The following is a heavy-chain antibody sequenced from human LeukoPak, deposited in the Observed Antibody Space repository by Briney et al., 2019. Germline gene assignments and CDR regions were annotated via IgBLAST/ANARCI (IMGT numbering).Heavy chain of an antibody. J-gene: IGHJ4*02. Sequence: PGGSLRVSCAASGFTFSGYAMRWVRQAPGKGLEWVSAISGSGGATYHADSVKGRFTISRDNSKNTLYLQMNSLRAEDTAVYYCTRGVTSHFDYWGQGTLVTVSS. D-gene: IGHD5-18*01. CDR3: TRGVTSHFDY. CDR1: GFTFSGYA. V-gene: IGHV3-23*01. CDR2: ISGSGGAT.